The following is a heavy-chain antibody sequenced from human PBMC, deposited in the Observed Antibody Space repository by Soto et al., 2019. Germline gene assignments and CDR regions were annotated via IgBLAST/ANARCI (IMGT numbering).Heavy chain of an antibody. V-gene: IGHV4-39*01. CDR2: IYYSGST. J-gene: IGHJ4*02. Sequence: SETLSLTCTVSGGSISSSSYYWGWIRQPPGKGLEWIGSIYYSGSTYYNPSLKSRVTISVDTSKNQFSLKLSSVTAADTAVYYCARHAAPGQQLVKRDFDYWGQGTLVTVSS. CDR3: ARHAAPGQQLVKRDFDY. D-gene: IGHD6-13*01. CDR1: GGSISSSSYY.